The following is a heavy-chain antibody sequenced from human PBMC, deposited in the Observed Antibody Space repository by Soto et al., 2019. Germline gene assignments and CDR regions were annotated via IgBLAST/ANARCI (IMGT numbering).Heavy chain of an antibody. D-gene: IGHD2-15*01. CDR2: IIPIFGTA. V-gene: IGHV1-69*13. CDR1: GGTFSSYA. Sequence: GASVKVSCKASGGTFSSYAISWVRQAPGQGLEWMGGIIPIFGTANYAQKFQGRVTITADESTSTAYMELSSLRSEDTAVYYCARLPLICSGGSCYPNYGMDVWGQGTTVTVSS. J-gene: IGHJ6*02. CDR3: ARLPLICSGGSCYPNYGMDV.